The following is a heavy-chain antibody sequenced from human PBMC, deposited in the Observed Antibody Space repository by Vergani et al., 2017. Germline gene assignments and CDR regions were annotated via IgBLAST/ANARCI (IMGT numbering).Heavy chain of an antibody. CDR1: GYTFTAYY. D-gene: IGHD6-19*01. V-gene: IGHV1-2*02. CDR2: INPNSGGT. J-gene: IGHJ5*02. CDR3: ARELVAGVNWFDP. Sequence: QVQLVQSGTEVKKPGASVKVSCKASGYTFTAYYMYWVRQAPGQGLEWMGWINPNSGGTNYAQKFQGRVTMTRDTPISTGYMELSRLRSDDTAVYYCARELVAGVNWFDPWGQGTLVTVSS.